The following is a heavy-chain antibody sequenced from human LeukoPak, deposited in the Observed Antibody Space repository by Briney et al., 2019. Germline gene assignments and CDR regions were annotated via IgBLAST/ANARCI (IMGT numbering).Heavy chain of an antibody. CDR3: ARVGYSYGQSEYYFDY. CDR1: GGTFSSYG. J-gene: IGHJ4*02. V-gene: IGHV1-69*13. D-gene: IGHD5-18*01. Sequence: SVNVSCKASGGTFSSYGISWVRQAPGQGLKWMGSIIPIFATANYAQTFQGRVRITADESTTTAYMELSSLRSEDTAVYYCARVGYSYGQSEYYFDYWGQGTLVTVSS. CDR2: IIPIFATA.